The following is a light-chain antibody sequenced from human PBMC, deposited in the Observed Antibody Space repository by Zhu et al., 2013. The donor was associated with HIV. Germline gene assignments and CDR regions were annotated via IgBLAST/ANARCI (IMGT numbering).Light chain of an antibody. J-gene: IGKJ2*01. CDR1: QSVSSNY. CDR2: GAS. Sequence: EIVLTQSPGTLSLSPGDRATLSCRATQSVSSNYLAWYQQKPGQAPRLLIYGASSRATGIPDRFSGSGSGTDFTLTISRLEPEDFAVYYCQQYVTSPPYTFGQGTRLEMK. V-gene: IGKV3-20*01. CDR3: QQYVTSPPYT.